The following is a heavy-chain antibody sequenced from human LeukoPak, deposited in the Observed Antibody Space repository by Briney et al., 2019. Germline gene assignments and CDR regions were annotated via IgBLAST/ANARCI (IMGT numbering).Heavy chain of an antibody. CDR3: ARGGAYCGGDCFDY. CDR1: GYTFTGYY. V-gene: IGHV1-2*02. D-gene: IGHD2-21*01. CDR2: INPNSGGT. Sequence: GASVKVSCKASGYTFTGYYMHWVRQAPGQGLEWMGWINPNSGGTNYAQKFQGRVTMARDTSTSTVYMELSSLRSEDTAVYYCARGGAYCGGDCFDYWGQGTLVTVSS. J-gene: IGHJ4*02.